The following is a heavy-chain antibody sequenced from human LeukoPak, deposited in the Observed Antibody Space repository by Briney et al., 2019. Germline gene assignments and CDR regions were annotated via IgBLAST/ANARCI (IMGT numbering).Heavy chain of an antibody. CDR1: GGSVSSGGYY. Sequence: PSETLSLTCTVSGGSVSSGGYYWSWIRQPPGKGLEWIGYIYYSGSTNYNPSLKSRVTISVDTSRNQLSLKLTSVTAADTAVYYCAGATDSNGWLFDYWGQGTLVTVSS. V-gene: IGHV4-61*08. CDR2: IYYSGST. D-gene: IGHD6-19*01. CDR3: AGATDSNGWLFDY. J-gene: IGHJ4*02.